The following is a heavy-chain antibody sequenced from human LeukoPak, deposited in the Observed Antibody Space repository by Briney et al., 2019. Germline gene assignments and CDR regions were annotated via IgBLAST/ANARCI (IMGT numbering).Heavy chain of an antibody. CDR3: ARAPMPYTHGHPNLPRAPPNDNWFDP. CDR1: GGTFSSYA. Sequence: ASVKVSCKASGGTFSSYAISWVRQAPGQGLEWMGGIIPIFGTANYAQKFQGRVTITADESTSTAYMELSSLRSEDTAVYYCARAPMPYTHGHPNLPRAPPNDNWFDPWGQGTLVTVSS. J-gene: IGHJ5*02. CDR2: IIPIFGTA. D-gene: IGHD2-2*01. V-gene: IGHV1-69*13.